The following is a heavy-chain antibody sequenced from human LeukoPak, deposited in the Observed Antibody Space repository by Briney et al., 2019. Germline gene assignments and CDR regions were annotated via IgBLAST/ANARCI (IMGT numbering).Heavy chain of an antibody. CDR3: ARSYYDILTGYYGHFDY. D-gene: IGHD3-9*01. CDR2: INPNSGGT. J-gene: IGHJ4*02. V-gene: IGHV1-2*02. Sequence: ASVKVSCKASGYTFTSYGISWVRQAPGQGLEWMGWINPNSGGTNYAQKFQGRVTMTRDTSISTAYMELSRLRSDDTAVYYCARSYYDILTGYYGHFDYWGQGTLVTVSS. CDR1: GYTFTSYG.